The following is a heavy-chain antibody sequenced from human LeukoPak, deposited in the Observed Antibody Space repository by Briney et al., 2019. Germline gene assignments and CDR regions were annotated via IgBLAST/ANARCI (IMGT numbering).Heavy chain of an antibody. V-gene: IGHV4-34*01. Sequence: PSETLSLTCAVYGGSFSGYYWSWIRQPPGKGLEWIGEINHSGSTNYNPSLKSRVTISVDTSKNQFSLKLSSVTAEDTAVYYCAEHSRYGSGIYRFDYWGQGTLVTVSS. CDR2: INHSGST. CDR3: AEHSRYGSGIYRFDY. CDR1: GGSFSGYY. J-gene: IGHJ4*02. D-gene: IGHD3-10*01.